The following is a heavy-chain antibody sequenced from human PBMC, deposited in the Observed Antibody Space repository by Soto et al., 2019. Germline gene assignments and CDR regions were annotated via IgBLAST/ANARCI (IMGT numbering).Heavy chain of an antibody. J-gene: IGHJ4*02. D-gene: IGHD3-10*01. CDR2: ISAYNGNT. V-gene: IGHV1-18*01. CDR1: GYTFTSYG. CDR3: ARARVRITMVRGVINSLLDY. Sequence: GASVKVSCKASGYTFTSYGISWVRQAPGQGLEWMGWISAYNGNTNYAQKLQGRVTMTTGTSTSTAYMELRSLRSDDTAVYYCARARVRITMVRGVINSLLDYWGQGTLVTAPQ.